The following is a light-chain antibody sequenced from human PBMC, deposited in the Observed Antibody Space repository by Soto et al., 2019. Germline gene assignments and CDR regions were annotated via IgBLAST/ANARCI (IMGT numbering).Light chain of an antibody. Sequence: DIQMTQSPYSLSESVGDRVTITCRASQGISNYLAWYQQKPGKVHKLLIYAASTLQSGVPSRFSGSGSGTDFTLTISSLKPEDVATYYCQKYNSAPPLTFGGGTKVEIK. V-gene: IGKV1-27*01. CDR3: QKYNSAPPLT. J-gene: IGKJ4*01. CDR1: QGISNY. CDR2: AAS.